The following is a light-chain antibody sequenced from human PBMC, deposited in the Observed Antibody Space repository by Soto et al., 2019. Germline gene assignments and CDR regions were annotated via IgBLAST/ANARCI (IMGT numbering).Light chain of an antibody. J-gene: IGLJ1*01. CDR2: GVS. V-gene: IGLV2-14*03. CDR3: SSFTGTTTLDV. CDR1: SGDVGAYKY. Sequence: QSVLTQPASVSGSPGQSITISCTGTSGDVGAYKYVSWYQQHPGKVPKLIIYGVSNRPSGVSNRFSGSKSGNTAFLTISGLQPEDEADYYCSSFTGTTTLDVFXTGTKLTVL.